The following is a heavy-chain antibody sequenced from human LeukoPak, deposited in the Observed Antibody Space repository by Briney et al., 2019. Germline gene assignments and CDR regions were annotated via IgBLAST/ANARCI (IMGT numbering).Heavy chain of an antibody. CDR2: IYTSGST. CDR3: ARSTRQWLVPYDAFDI. D-gene: IGHD6-19*01. Sequence: SETLSLTCTVSGGSISSGSYYWSWIRQPAGKGLEWIGRIYTSGSTNYNPSLKSRVTISVDTSKNQFSLKLSSVTAADTAVYYCARSTRQWLVPYDAFDIWGQGTMVTVSS. J-gene: IGHJ3*02. CDR1: GGSISSGSYY. V-gene: IGHV4-61*02.